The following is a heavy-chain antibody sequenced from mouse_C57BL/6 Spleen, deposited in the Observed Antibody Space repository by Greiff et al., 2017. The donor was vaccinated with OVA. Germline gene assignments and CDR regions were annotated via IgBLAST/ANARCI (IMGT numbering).Heavy chain of an antibody. J-gene: IGHJ2*01. CDR3: ARDWDEVVDY. CDR1: GYTFTSYW. CDR2: IDPSDSYT. Sequence: QVQLQQPGAELVKPGASVKLSCKASGYTFTSYWMQWVKQRPGQGLEWIGEIDPSDSYTNYNQKFKGKATLTVDTSSSTAYMQLSSLTSEDSAVYYCARDWDEVVDYWGQGTTLTVSS. D-gene: IGHD4-1*01. V-gene: IGHV1-50*01.